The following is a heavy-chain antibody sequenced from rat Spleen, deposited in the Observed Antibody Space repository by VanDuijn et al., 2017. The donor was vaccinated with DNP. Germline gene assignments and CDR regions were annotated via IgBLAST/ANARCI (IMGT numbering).Heavy chain of an antibody. V-gene: IGHV5-25*01. D-gene: IGHD1-6*01. CDR1: GFTFSDYN. CDR2: ISTGGGNT. Sequence: EVQLVESGGALVQPGRSLKLSCAASGFTFSDYNMAWVRQAPTKGLEWVASISTGGGNTYYRDSVKGRFKISRDNAKSTLYLQMNSLRSEDMATYYCARRGVYYGSEDFDFWGPGTMVTVSS. J-gene: IGHJ1*01. CDR3: ARRGVYYGSEDFDF.